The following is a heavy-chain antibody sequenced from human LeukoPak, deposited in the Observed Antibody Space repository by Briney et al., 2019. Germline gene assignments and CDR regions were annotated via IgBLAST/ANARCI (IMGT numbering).Heavy chain of an antibody. J-gene: IGHJ4*02. V-gene: IGHV4-34*01. D-gene: IGHD1-26*01. CDR2: INHSGST. CDR3: ARGRVGSYLENY. CDR1: GGSVSSYY. Sequence: SETLSLTCTVSGGSVSSYYWSWIRQPPGKGLEWIGEINHSGSTNYNPSLKSRVTISVDTSKNQFSLKLSSVTAADTAVYYCARGRVGSYLENYWGQGTLVTVSS.